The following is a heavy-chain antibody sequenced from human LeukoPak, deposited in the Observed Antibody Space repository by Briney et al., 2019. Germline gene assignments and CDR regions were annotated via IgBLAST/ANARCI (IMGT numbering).Heavy chain of an antibody. V-gene: IGHV4-59*01. Sequence: PSETLSLTCTVSNSSISSYYWSWLRQPPGKGLQWIGYIFYTGSTNYNPSLKSRVTISIDTSKNQFSLNLSSVTAADTAVYYCARSSYSLFDYWGQGTLVTVSS. CDR2: IFYTGST. J-gene: IGHJ4*02. CDR3: ARSSYSLFDY. D-gene: IGHD5-18*01. CDR1: NSSISSYY.